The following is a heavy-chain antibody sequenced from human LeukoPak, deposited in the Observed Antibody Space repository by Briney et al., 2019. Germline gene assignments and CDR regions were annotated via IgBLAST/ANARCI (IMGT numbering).Heavy chain of an antibody. Sequence: GGSLRLSCAASGFTFSSYGMHWVRQAPDKGLEWVAFIRYDGSNKYYADSVKGRFTISRDNSKNTLYLQMNRLRAEDTAVYYCAKAQGDYYYDSSGYYDWFDPWGQGTLVTVSS. D-gene: IGHD3-22*01. CDR3: AKAQGDYYYDSSGYYDWFDP. CDR1: GFTFSSYG. V-gene: IGHV3-30*02. J-gene: IGHJ5*02. CDR2: IRYDGSNK.